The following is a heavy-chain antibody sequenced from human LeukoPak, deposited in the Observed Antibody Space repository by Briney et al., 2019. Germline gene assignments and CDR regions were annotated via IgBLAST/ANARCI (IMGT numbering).Heavy chain of an antibody. CDR2: IYYSGST. Sequence: SETLSLTCTVSGGSISGSSYFWGWIRQPPGKGLEWIGSIYYSGSTYYNPSLKSRVTISVDTSKNQFSLKLSSVTAADTAVYYCARASWGSYYPYYYYGMDVWGQGTTVTVSS. CDR1: GGSISGSSYF. D-gene: IGHD3-10*01. V-gene: IGHV4-39*01. CDR3: ARASWGSYYPYYYYGMDV. J-gene: IGHJ6*02.